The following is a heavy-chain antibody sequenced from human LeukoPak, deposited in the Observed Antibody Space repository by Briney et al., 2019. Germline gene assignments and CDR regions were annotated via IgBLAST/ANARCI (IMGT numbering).Heavy chain of an antibody. D-gene: IGHD3-10*01. J-gene: IGHJ4*02. Sequence: PGGSLRLSCAASRFTFSSYAMSWVRQAPGQGLEWVSYISSSGSTIYYADSVKGRFTISRYTATNSLDLQMNRLGTADTAVYYCARAGSLIFDYSGQGTLVTVSS. V-gene: IGHV3-48*04. CDR3: ARAGSLIFDY. CDR1: RFTFSSYA. CDR2: ISSSGSTI.